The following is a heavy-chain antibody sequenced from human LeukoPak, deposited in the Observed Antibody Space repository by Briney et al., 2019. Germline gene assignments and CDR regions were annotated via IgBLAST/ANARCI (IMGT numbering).Heavy chain of an antibody. D-gene: IGHD1-26*01. CDR3: AAFGSGLFYYYYMDV. J-gene: IGHJ6*03. V-gene: IGHV1-2*02. Sequence: ASVKVSCKASGYTFTGYYMHWVRQAPGQGLEWMGWINPNSGGTNYAQKFQGRVTMTRDTSISTAYMELSRLRSDDTAVYYCAAFGSGLFYYYYMDVWGKGTTVTVSS. CDR2: INPNSGGT. CDR1: GYTFTGYY.